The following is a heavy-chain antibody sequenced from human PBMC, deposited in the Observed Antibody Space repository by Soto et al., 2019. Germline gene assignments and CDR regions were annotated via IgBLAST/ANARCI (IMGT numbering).Heavy chain of an antibody. CDR1: GGAFSSNA. D-gene: IGHD3-22*01. CDR3: ARGGTRYYYDSSGYPPQPYFDY. Sequence: SVKLSCKDSGGAFSSNAISWVRQAPGQGLEWMGGIIPIFGTANYAQKFQGRVTITADESTSTAYMELSSLRSEDTAVYYCARGGTRYYYDSSGYPPQPYFDYWGQGTLVTVSS. J-gene: IGHJ4*02. CDR2: IIPIFGTA. V-gene: IGHV1-69*13.